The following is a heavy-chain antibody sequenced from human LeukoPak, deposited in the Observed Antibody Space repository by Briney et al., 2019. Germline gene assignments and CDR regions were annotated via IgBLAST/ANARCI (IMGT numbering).Heavy chain of an antibody. Sequence: ASVKVSCKASGYTFTSYGISWVRQAPGQGLEWMGWISAYNGNTNYAQKLQGRVTMTTDTSTSTAYMELRSLRSDDTAVYYCARDKEYYYDSSARDYWGQGTLVTVSS. CDR3: ARDKEYYYDSSARDY. CDR1: GYTFTSYG. V-gene: IGHV1-18*01. J-gene: IGHJ4*02. D-gene: IGHD3-22*01. CDR2: ISAYNGNT.